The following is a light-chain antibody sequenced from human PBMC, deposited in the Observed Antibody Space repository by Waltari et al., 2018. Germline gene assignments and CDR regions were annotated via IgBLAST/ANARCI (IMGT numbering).Light chain of an antibody. CDR3: QTWGTGIWV. Sequence: QLVLTQSPSASASLGASVKITCTLSSGHSSYAITSHQQQPEQGPRYLMKLNSDGSHSKGDGIPDRFSGSSSGAERYLTISSLQSEDEADYYCQTWGTGIWVFGGGTKLTVL. J-gene: IGLJ3*02. V-gene: IGLV4-69*01. CDR1: SGHSSYA. CDR2: LNSDGSH.